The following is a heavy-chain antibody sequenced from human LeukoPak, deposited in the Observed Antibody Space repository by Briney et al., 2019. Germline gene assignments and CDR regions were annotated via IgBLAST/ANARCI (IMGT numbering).Heavy chain of an antibody. CDR1: GGSFSGYY. Sequence: SETLSLTCAVYGGSFSGYYWSWIRQPPGKGLEWIGEINHSGSTNYNPSLKSRVTISVDTSKNQFSLKLSSVTAADTAVYYCARIPLGPDGYNSRWGQGTLVTVSS. CDR2: INHSGST. V-gene: IGHV4-34*09. CDR3: ARIPLGPDGYNSR. D-gene: IGHD5-24*01. J-gene: IGHJ4*02.